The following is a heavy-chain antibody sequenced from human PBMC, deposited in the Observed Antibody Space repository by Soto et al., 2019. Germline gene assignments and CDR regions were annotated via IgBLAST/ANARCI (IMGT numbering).Heavy chain of an antibody. Sequence: SETLSLTCTVSGGSISSYYWSWIRQPPGKGLEWIGYIYYSGSTNYNPSLKSRVTISVDTSKNQFSLKLSSVTAADTAVYYWARGVVPAAPSPDYYYYYMDVWGKGTTVTVSS. J-gene: IGHJ6*03. CDR1: GGSISSYY. D-gene: IGHD2-2*01. CDR2: IYYSGST. V-gene: IGHV4-59*01. CDR3: ARGVVPAAPSPDYYYYYMDV.